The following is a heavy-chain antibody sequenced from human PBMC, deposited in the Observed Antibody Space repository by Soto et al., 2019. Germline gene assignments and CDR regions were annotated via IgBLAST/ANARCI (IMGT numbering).Heavy chain of an antibody. Sequence: AASVKVSCKASGYTFTGYYMHWVRQAPGQGLEWLGLINPNSGGTNYAQKFQGWVTMTRDTSISTAYMELSRLRSDDTAVYYCAILTKMTYYYDSRKRYYFDYWGQGTLVTVSS. J-gene: IGHJ4*02. CDR3: AILTKMTYYYDSRKRYYFDY. CDR2: INPNSGGT. D-gene: IGHD3-22*01. CDR1: GYTFTGYY. V-gene: IGHV1-2*04.